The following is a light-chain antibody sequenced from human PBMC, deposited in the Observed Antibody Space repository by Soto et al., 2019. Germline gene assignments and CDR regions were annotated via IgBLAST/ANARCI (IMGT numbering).Light chain of an antibody. J-gene: IGKJ5*01. CDR1: QDIVAY. CDR3: QQAYSLPIT. V-gene: IGKV1D-12*01. Sequence: IQVTPSPSSVSASVGSRVSTTSRASQDIVAYLAWYQHKPGRAPELLIRAASTLQSGVPSRFSGSGSGTDFTLTINSLQPEDFATYYCQQAYSLPITFGQGTRLEIK. CDR2: AAS.